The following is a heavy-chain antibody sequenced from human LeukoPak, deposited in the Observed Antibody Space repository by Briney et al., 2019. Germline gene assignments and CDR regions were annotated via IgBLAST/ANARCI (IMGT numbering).Heavy chain of an antibody. J-gene: IGHJ3*02. D-gene: IGHD5/OR15-5a*01. V-gene: IGHV4-59*08. Sequence: ASETLSLTCTVSGGSISSYYWSWIRQPPGKGLEWIGYIYYSGSTNYNPSLKSRVTISVDTSKNQFSLKLSSVTAADTAVYYCARRAPGPGVSLDIWGQGTMVTVSS. CDR1: GGSISSYY. CDR3: ARRAPGPGVSLDI. CDR2: IYYSGST.